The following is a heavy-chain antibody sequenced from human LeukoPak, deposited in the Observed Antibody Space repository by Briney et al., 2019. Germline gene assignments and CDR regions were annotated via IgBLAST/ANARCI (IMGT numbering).Heavy chain of an antibody. D-gene: IGHD6-19*01. CDR1: GFGFSTFD. Sequence: GGSLRLPCAASGFGFSTFDMTWVRQAPGKGLEWVSSISGSAIYTFTADSLKGRFSISRDNSQNILYLQMYSLRAEDTAIYFCASKLAGATYYFDSWGQGTLVTVSS. J-gene: IGHJ4*02. CDR3: ASKLAGATYYFDS. CDR2: ISGSAIYT. V-gene: IGHV3-23*01.